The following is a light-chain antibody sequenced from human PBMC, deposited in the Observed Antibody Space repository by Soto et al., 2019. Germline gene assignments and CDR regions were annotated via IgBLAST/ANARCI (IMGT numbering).Light chain of an antibody. CDR3: QQRSNWPPSIT. J-gene: IGKJ5*01. Sequence: EIVLTQSPATLSLSPGERATLSCRASQSVSSYLAWYQQKPGQAPRLLIYDASNSATGIPARFSGSGSGTDFTHTISSLEPEDFAVYYCQQRSNWPPSITFGQGTRLEIK. CDR2: DAS. CDR1: QSVSSY. V-gene: IGKV3-11*01.